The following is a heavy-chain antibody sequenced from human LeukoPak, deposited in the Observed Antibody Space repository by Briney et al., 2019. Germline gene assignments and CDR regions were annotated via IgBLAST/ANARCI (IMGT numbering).Heavy chain of an antibody. V-gene: IGHV4-31*11. CDR1: GGSISSGGYY. Sequence: PSETLSLTCAVSGGSISSGGYYWSWIRQHPGKGLEWIGYIDYSGSTYYNPSLKSRVTISVDTSKNQFSLKLSSVTAADTAVYYCARARNYYDSSGYAARYFDYWGQGTLVTVSP. D-gene: IGHD3-22*01. CDR3: ARARNYYDSSGYAARYFDY. CDR2: IDYSGST. J-gene: IGHJ4*02.